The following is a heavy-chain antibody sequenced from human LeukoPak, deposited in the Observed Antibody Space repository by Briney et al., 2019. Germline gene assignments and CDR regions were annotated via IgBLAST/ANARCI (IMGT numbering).Heavy chain of an antibody. CDR3: ARMRGDFYYYYYMDV. Sequence: ASVKVSCKASGYTFTSYGISWVRQAPGQGLEWMGWISAYNGNTNYAQKLQGRVTMTTDTSTSTAYMELSSLRSEDTAVYYCARMRGDFYYYYYMDVWGKGTTVTISS. J-gene: IGHJ6*03. CDR2: ISAYNGNT. V-gene: IGHV1-18*01. CDR1: GYTFTSYG. D-gene: IGHD3-10*01.